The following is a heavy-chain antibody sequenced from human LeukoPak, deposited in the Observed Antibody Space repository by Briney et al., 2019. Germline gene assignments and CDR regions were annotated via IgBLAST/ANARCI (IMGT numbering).Heavy chain of an antibody. J-gene: IGHJ3*02. Sequence: ASVKVSCKASGYTFTSYGISWVRQATGQGLEWMGWMNPNSGNTGYAQKFQGRVTITRNTSISTAYMELSSLRSEDTAVYYCARGGELLLDAFDIWGQGTMVTVSS. V-gene: IGHV1-8*03. CDR1: GYTFTSYG. CDR2: MNPNSGNT. D-gene: IGHD3-10*01. CDR3: ARGGELLLDAFDI.